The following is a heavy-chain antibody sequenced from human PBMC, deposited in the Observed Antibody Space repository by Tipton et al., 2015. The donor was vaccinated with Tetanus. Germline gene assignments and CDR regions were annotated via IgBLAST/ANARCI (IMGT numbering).Heavy chain of an antibody. V-gene: IGHV3-23*01. D-gene: IGHD3-22*01. CDR1: GFTFGSYA. CDR3: AKDGRGYYYDSSEGAFDI. J-gene: IGHJ3*02. Sequence: SLRLSCAASGFTFGSYAMSWVRQAPGKGLEWVSAISGSGGSTYYADSVKGRFTISRDNSKNTLYLQMNSLRAEDTAVYYCAKDGRGYYYDSSEGAFDIWGQGTMVTVSS. CDR2: ISGSGGST.